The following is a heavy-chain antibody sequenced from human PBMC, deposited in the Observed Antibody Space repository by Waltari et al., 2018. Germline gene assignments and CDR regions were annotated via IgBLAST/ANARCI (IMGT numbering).Heavy chain of an antibody. CDR3: AKWDVGSNYYDSSGFDY. V-gene: IGHV3-30*02. CDR1: GFTFSSYG. Sequence: QVQLVESGGGVVQPGGSLRLSCAASGFTFSSYGMHWVRQAPGQGLEWVAFIRYDGSNKYYADSVKGRFTISRDNSKNTLYLQMNSLRAEDTAVYYCAKWDVGSNYYDSSGFDYWGQGTLVTVSS. D-gene: IGHD3-22*01. CDR2: IRYDGSNK. J-gene: IGHJ4*02.